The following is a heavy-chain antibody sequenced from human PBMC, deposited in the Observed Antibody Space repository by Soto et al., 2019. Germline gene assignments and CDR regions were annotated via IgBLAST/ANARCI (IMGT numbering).Heavy chain of an antibody. CDR1: GYTFTGYY. Sequence: SVKVSCEASGYTFTGYYMHWVLQAPGEGLEWMGGIIPIFGTANYAQKFQGRVTITADESTSTAYMELSSLRSEDTAVYYCARGSASDSSGYYYEDYYYYGMDVWGQGTTVTVSS. V-gene: IGHV1-69*13. J-gene: IGHJ6*02. CDR2: IIPIFGTA. D-gene: IGHD3-22*01. CDR3: ARGSASDSSGYYYEDYYYYGMDV.